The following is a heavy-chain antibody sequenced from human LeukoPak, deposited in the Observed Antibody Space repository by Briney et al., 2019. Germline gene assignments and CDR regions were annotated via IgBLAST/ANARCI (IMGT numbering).Heavy chain of an antibody. V-gene: IGHV3-23*01. J-gene: IGHJ5*02. CDR1: GFTFSSYA. D-gene: IGHD2/OR15-2a*01. Sequence: GGSLRLSCAASGFTFSSYAMTWARQAPGKGLEWVSSISGSGGSTYYADSVKGRFTISRDNSKNTPYLQMNSLRAEDMAVYYCAKYPISPDNWFDPWGQGTLVTVSS. CDR3: AKYPISPDNWFDP. CDR2: ISGSGGST.